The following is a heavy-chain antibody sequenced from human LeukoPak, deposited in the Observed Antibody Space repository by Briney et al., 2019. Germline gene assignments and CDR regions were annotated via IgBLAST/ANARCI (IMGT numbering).Heavy chain of an antibody. CDR1: GGTFSSYA. CDR2: IIPIFGTA. CDR3: ARGKTVTTAFDY. Sequence: ASVKVSCKASGGTFSSYAISWVRQAPGQGLEWMGGIIPIFGTANYAQKFQGRVTITADESTSTAYMELSSLRSEDTAVYYCARGKTVTTAFDYWGQGTLVTVSS. D-gene: IGHD4-17*01. V-gene: IGHV1-69*13. J-gene: IGHJ4*02.